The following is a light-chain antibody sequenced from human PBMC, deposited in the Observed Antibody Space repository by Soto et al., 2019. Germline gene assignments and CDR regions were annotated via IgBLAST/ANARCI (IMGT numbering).Light chain of an antibody. V-gene: IGKV3-20*01. CDR2: NAS. CDR3: QQYSSSQGWT. Sequence: EIVMTQSPATLSVSPGERATLSCRASQSVRTTYLAWYQQKPGQAPRLLIYNASNRTTGIPDRFSGSGSGTDFTLTINRLEPADFAVYFCQQYSSSQGWTFGQGTKVDIK. J-gene: IGKJ1*01. CDR1: QSVRTTY.